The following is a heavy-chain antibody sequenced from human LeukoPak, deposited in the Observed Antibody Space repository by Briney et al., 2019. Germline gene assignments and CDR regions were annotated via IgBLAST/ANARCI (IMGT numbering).Heavy chain of an antibody. CDR1: GFTFTTYA. J-gene: IGHJ4*02. CDR3: AKRRGDSSGWGPFDY. D-gene: IGHD6-19*01. CDR2: IGNSGGDT. Sequence: GGSLRLSCAASGFTFTTYAMCWVRQAPGKGLEWVSCIGNSGGDTRYADSVRGRFTVSRDTSRNTLFLEMNCLRAEDTAIHYCAKRRGDSSGWGPFDYWGQGTLVTVSS. V-gene: IGHV3-23*01.